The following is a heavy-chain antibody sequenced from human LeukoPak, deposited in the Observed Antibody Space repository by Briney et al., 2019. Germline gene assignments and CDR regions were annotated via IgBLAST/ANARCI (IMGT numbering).Heavy chain of an antibody. Sequence: SETLSLTCTVSGGSISSYYWNWIRQPPGKGLEWIGYIYYSGSTYYNPSLKSRVTISVDTSKNQFTLKLSSVTAADTAVYYCARVVPMYSSDWYDDYWGQGTLVTVSS. V-gene: IGHV4-59*04. J-gene: IGHJ4*02. D-gene: IGHD6-19*01. CDR1: GGSISSYY. CDR2: IYYSGST. CDR3: ARVVPMYSSDWYDDY.